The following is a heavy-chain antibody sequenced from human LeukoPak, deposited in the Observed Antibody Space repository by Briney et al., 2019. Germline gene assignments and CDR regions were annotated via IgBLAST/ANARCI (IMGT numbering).Heavy chain of an antibody. J-gene: IGHJ4*02. Sequence: ASVKVSCKASGYTFTDYYIHWVRQAPGQGLEWMGRISAHNGNANYAQKFQGRVTMTTDTLATTAYMELRSLRSDDTAVYYCARDLERYYDLEGRSGYWGQGTLVTVSS. V-gene: IGHV1-18*04. CDR2: ISAHNGNA. D-gene: IGHD3-3*01. CDR1: GYTFTDYY. CDR3: ARDLERYYDLEGRSGY.